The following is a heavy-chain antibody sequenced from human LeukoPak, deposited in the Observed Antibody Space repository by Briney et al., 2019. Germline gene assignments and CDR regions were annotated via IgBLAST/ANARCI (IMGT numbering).Heavy chain of an antibody. CDR3: ARAGRSGSYPVEYYYYYYGMDV. CDR2: ISAYNGNT. CDR1: GYTFTSYG. J-gene: IGHJ6*02. D-gene: IGHD1-26*01. Sequence: ASVKVSCKASGYTFTSYGISWVRQAPGQGLEWMGWISAYNGNTNYAQKLQGRVTMTTDTSTSTAYMELRSLRSDDTAVYYCARAGRSGSYPVEYYYYYYGMDVWGQGTTVTVSS. V-gene: IGHV1-18*01.